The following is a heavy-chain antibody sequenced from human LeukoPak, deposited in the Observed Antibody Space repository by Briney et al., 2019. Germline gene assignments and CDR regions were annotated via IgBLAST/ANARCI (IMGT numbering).Heavy chain of an antibody. D-gene: IGHD3-22*01. J-gene: IGHJ4*02. CDR1: GFTFSSYD. V-gene: IGHV3-13*01. CDR2: IGTAGDT. CDR3: ARGFSYYYDSSGYYYNYFDY. Sequence: GGSLRLSCAASGFTFSSYDMHWVRQATGKGLEWVSAIGTAGDTYYPGSVKGRFTISRENAKNSLYLQMNSLRAGDTAVYYCARGFSYYYDSSGYYYNYFDYWGQGTLVTVSS.